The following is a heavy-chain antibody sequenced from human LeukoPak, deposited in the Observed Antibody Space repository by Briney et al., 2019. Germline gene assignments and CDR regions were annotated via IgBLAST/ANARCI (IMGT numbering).Heavy chain of an antibody. J-gene: IGHJ6*03. Sequence: GRSLRLSCAASGFTFSSYAMHWVRQAPGKGLEWVAVISYDGSNKYYADSVKGRFTISRDNSKNTLYLQMNSLRAEDTAVYYCAKGSGRDFWSGYYWNYMDVWGKGTTVTVSS. D-gene: IGHD3-3*01. CDR1: GFTFSSYA. CDR2: ISYDGSNK. CDR3: AKGSGRDFWSGYYWNYMDV. V-gene: IGHV3-30*04.